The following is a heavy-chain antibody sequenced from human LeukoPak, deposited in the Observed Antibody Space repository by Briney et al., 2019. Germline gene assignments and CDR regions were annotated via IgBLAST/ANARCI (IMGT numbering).Heavy chain of an antibody. CDR1: GFTFSTYA. CDR2: ISQTGRIE. J-gene: IGHJ6*03. Sequence: GRSLRLSCPASGFTFSTYAMHWVRQAPGKGLEWVAVISQTGRIETYADSVKGRFTISRDNAKNTVYLQMNSLKPDDTAVYYCARDRAVALPTYYYYMDVWGKGTAVTVSS. CDR3: ARDRAVALPTYYYYMDV. V-gene: IGHV3-30*04. D-gene: IGHD2-15*01.